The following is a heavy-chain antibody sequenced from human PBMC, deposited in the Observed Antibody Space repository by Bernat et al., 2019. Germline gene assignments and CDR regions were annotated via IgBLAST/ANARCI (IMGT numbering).Heavy chain of an antibody. CDR1: GFTFSSYA. D-gene: IGHD5-12*01. V-gene: IGHV3-30-3*01. Sequence: QVQLVESGGGVVQPGRSLRLSCAASGFTFSSYAMHWVRQAPGKGLEWVAVISYDGSNKYYADSVKGRFTISRDNSKNTLYLQMNSLRAEDTAVYYCARVGYSGYDPRYYFDYWDQGTLVTVSS. CDR2: ISYDGSNK. CDR3: ARVGYSGYDPRYYFDY. J-gene: IGHJ4*02.